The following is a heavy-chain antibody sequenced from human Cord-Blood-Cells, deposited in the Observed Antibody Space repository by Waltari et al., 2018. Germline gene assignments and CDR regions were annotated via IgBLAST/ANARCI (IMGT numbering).Heavy chain of an antibody. V-gene: IGHV3-9*01. CDR3: AKRLITMIAFDI. J-gene: IGHJ3*02. CDR2: IRWNSGSI. D-gene: IGHD3-22*01. Sequence: EVQLVESGGGLVQPGRSLRLSCAASGFTFDDYAMHWVRQAPGKGLEWVSGIRWNSGSIGYADPVKGRFTISRDNAKNSLYLQMNSLRAEDTALYYCAKRLITMIAFDIWGQGTMVTVSS. CDR1: GFTFDDYA.